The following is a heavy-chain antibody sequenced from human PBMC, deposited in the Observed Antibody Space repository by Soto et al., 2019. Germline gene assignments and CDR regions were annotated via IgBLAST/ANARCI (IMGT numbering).Heavy chain of an antibody. CDR1: GFTFSNYW. CDR3: ARDLARGAGSAGFDY. CDR2: MNQDGSQI. D-gene: IGHD1-26*01. Sequence: GSLRLSCAVSGFTFSNYWMTWVRQAPGKGLEWVAYMNQDGSQIYYVDSLRGRFTISRDNAKNSLYLQMNSLRVDDTAVYYCARDLARGAGSAGFDYWGQGTLVTVSS. J-gene: IGHJ4*02. V-gene: IGHV3-7*03.